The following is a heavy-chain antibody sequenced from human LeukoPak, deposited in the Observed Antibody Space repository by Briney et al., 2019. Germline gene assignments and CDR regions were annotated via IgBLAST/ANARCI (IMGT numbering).Heavy chain of an antibody. Sequence: GGSLRLSCAASRFTFSSYSMNWVRQAPGKGLEWVSSISSSSSYIYYADSVKGRFTISRDNAKNSLYLQMNSLRAEDTAVYYCARQGGKLLGDLSQWAPYNHFDPWGQGTLVIVSS. J-gene: IGHJ5*02. D-gene: IGHD3-16*02. CDR3: ARQGGKLLGDLSQWAPYNHFDP. CDR1: RFTFSSYS. V-gene: IGHV3-21*04. CDR2: ISSSSSYI.